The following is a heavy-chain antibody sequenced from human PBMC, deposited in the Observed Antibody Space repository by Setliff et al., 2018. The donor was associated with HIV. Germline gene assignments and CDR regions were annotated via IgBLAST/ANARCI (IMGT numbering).Heavy chain of an antibody. V-gene: IGHV3-7*01. J-gene: IGHJ4*02. Sequence: PGGSLRLSCAVSGFTFSSHWMVWVRQAPGKGLEWVANINQDGSEKNYVDSVEGRFTISRDNAKNSLFLQMNSLRAEDTAVYYCARGQTSVTLQFDHWGQGTLVTVSS. CDR2: INQDGSEK. CDR1: GFTFSSHW. D-gene: IGHD4-17*01. CDR3: ARGQTSVTLQFDH.